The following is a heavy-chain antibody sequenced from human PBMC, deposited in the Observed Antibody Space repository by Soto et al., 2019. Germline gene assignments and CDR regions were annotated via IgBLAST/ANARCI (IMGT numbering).Heavy chain of an antibody. CDR1: GGSVSTYY. Sequence: PWETLSLTCTVSGGSVSTYYWSWIRQPPGKGLEWIGYCYYSGSTYYNPSLKSRVTMSVDTSRNQLLLQLSSVTAADTAVYYCAREPLTWRQGTLVTVSS. CDR3: AREPLT. J-gene: IGHJ4*02. V-gene: IGHV4-59*02. CDR2: CYYSGST.